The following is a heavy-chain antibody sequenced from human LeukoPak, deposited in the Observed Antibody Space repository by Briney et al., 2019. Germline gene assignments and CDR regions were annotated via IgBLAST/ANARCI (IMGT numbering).Heavy chain of an antibody. CDR3: ARRSRDGYNKYFDY. CDR2: IIPIFGTA. V-gene: IGHV1-69*05. J-gene: IGHJ4*02. D-gene: IGHD5-24*01. Sequence: SVKVSCKASGGTFSSYAISWVRQAPGQGLEWMGGIIPIFGTADYAQKFQGRVTITTDESTSTAYMELSSLRSEDTAVYYCARRSRDGYNKYFDYWGQGTLVTVSS. CDR1: GGTFSSYA.